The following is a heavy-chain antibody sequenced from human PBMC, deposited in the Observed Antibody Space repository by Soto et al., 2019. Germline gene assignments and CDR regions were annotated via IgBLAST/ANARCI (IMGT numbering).Heavy chain of an antibody. V-gene: IGHV3-23*01. Sequence: PGGSLRLSCAASGFTFSSSAMSWVRQAPGKGLEWVSGISGGGSSTYYADSVKGRFTISRDNSKNSLYLQMNSLRAEDTAVYYCARGAYLNWFDPWGQGTLVTVSS. CDR3: ARGAYLNWFDP. CDR1: GFTFSSSA. CDR2: ISGGGSST. J-gene: IGHJ5*02.